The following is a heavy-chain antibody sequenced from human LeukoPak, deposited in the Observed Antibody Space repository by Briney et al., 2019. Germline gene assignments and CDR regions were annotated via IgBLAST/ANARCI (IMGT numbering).Heavy chain of an antibody. CDR3: ARYSYGGFYFDY. CDR1: GFTFSSAM. J-gene: IGHJ4*02. V-gene: IGHV4-59*08. Sequence: GSLRLTCAASGFTFSSAMSWVRQAPGKGLEWIGYLYYDGSTIYNPSLKSRVTISLDTSKNQFFLKLSSVTAADTAVYYCARYSYGGFYFDYWGREPWSPSP. CDR2: LYYDGST. D-gene: IGHD5-18*01.